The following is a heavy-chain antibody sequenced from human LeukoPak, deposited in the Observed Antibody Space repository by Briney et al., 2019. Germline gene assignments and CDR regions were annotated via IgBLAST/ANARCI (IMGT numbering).Heavy chain of an antibody. CDR1: GGSISSGSYY. Sequence: PSETLSLTCTVSGGSISSGSYYWSWIRQPAGRGLEWIGRIYTSGSTNYNPSLKSRVTISVHTSKNQFSLKLSSVTAADTAVYYCARDHLPYSNWFDPWGQGSLVTVSS. CDR2: IYTSGST. V-gene: IGHV4-61*02. CDR3: ARDHLPYSNWFDP. D-gene: IGHD1-26*01. J-gene: IGHJ5*02.